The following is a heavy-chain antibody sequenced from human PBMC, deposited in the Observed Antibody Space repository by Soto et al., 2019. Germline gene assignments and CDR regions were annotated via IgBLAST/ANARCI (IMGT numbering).Heavy chain of an antibody. V-gene: IGHV4-30-2*01. Sequence: SETLSLTCAVSGGSISRGGYSWSWIRQPPGRGLEWIGYMYHSGNTYYNPSLKSRVTISVDRSRNQFSLRLSSVTAADTAVYYCAGSTYYYSSSPEYYFDYWGQGTLVTV. D-gene: IGHD3-22*01. CDR2: MYHSGNT. CDR1: GGSISRGGYS. CDR3: AGSTYYYSSSPEYYFDY. J-gene: IGHJ4*02.